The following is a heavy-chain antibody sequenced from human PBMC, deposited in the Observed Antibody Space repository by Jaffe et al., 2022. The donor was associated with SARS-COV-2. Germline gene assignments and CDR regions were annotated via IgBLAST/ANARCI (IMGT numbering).Heavy chain of an antibody. CDR2: IRSKAFRGTT. Sequence: EVQLVESGGGLVKPGRSLRLSCITSGFSFGDHTMNWYRQAPGKGLEWVGCIRSKAFRGTTGYAASLKGRITISRDDSKSIAYLQMNSLKTEDTAIYYCTAQVSHGYYAGVDYWGQGTLVTVSS. CDR3: TAQVSHGYYAGVDY. D-gene: IGHD1-26*01. CDR1: GFSFGDHT. V-gene: IGHV3-49*05. J-gene: IGHJ4*02.